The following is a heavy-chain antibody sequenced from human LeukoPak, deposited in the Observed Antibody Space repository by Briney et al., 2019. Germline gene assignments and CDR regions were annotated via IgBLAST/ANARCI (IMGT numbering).Heavy chain of an antibody. CDR2: INPNSGGT. CDR3: ARTSGYYYGSGSYGFDY. D-gene: IGHD3-10*01. CDR1: GYTFTGYY. J-gene: IGHJ4*02. Sequence: ASVTVSCKASGYTFTGYYMHWVRQAPRQGLEWMGWINPNSGGTSYAQKFQGGVTMTRDTSISTAYMELSRLRSDDTAVYYCARTSGYYYGSGSYGFDYWGQGTLVTVSS. V-gene: IGHV1-2*02.